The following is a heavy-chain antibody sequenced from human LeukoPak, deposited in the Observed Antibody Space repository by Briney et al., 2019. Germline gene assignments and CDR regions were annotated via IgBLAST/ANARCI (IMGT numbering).Heavy chain of an antibody. Sequence: SETLSLTCTVSGGSISSYYWSWIRQPPGKGLEWIGYIYTSGSTNYNPSLKSRVTISVDTSKNQFSLKLSSVTAADTAVYYCHCSSSWFLDYWGQGTLVTVSS. D-gene: IGHD6-13*01. J-gene: IGHJ4*02. V-gene: IGHV4-4*08. CDR1: GGSISSYY. CDR2: IYTSGST. CDR3: HCSSSWFLDY.